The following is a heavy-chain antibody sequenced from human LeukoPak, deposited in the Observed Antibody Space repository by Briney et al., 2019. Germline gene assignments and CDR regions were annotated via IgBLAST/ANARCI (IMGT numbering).Heavy chain of an antibody. Sequence: GGSLRLSCAASGFTFSSYAMHWVRQAPGKGLEWVAVIWYDGSNKYYADSVKGRFTISRDNSKNTLYLQMNSLRAEDTAVYYCASFSITGTTVLDYWGQGTLVTVSS. CDR2: IWYDGSNK. CDR1: GFTFSSYA. J-gene: IGHJ4*02. V-gene: IGHV3-33*08. CDR3: ASFSITGTTVLDY. D-gene: IGHD1-7*01.